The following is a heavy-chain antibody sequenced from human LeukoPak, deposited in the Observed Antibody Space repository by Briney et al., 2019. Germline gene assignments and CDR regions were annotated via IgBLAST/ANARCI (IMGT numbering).Heavy chain of an antibody. J-gene: IGHJ3*02. Sequence: SETLSLTCTVSGGSISSGSYYWSWIRQPAGKGLEWIGRIYTSGNSNYNPSLKSRVTISVDASKNQFSLKLSSVTAADTAVYYCASLTTAEAFDIWGQGTIVTVSS. CDR2: IYTSGNS. CDR3: ASLTTAEAFDI. V-gene: IGHV4-61*02. CDR1: GGSISSGSYY. D-gene: IGHD3-22*01.